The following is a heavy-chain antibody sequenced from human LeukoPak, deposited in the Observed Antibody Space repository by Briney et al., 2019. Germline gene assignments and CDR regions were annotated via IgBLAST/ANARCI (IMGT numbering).Heavy chain of an antibody. Sequence: SETLSLTCTVSGVSISSYYWSWIRQPPGKGLEWIGYIYYSGSTNYNPSLKSRVTISVDTSKNQFSLKLSSVTAADTAVYYCARGPLAGSGSYYRLSLYYYGMDVWGKGTTVTVSS. CDR3: ARGPLAGSGSYYRLSLYYYGMDV. CDR2: IYYSGST. D-gene: IGHD3-10*01. V-gene: IGHV4-59*01. J-gene: IGHJ6*04. CDR1: GVSISSYY.